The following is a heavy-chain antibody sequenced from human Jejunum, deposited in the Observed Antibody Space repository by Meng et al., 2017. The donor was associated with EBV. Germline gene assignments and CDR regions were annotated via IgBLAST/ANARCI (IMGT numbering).Heavy chain of an antibody. D-gene: IGHD6-19*01. Sequence: QVQLVESGGGVVQSGRSLRLSCAASGFTLSTYGMHWVRQAPGKGLEWVAMIAYDGRSKYYTDSVKGRFTISRDDSNNTLYLQMNSLRVEDTAVYYCAKDLYSSDWYNWFDPWGQGTLVTVAS. CDR3: AKDLYSSDWYNWFDP. V-gene: IGHV3-30*18. J-gene: IGHJ5*02. CDR1: GFTLSTYG. CDR2: IAYDGRSK.